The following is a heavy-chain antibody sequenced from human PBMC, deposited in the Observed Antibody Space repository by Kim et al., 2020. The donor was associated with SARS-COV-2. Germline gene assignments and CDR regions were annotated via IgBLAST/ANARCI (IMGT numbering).Heavy chain of an antibody. CDR3: ANSRAYAHHY. CDR1: GFAFRSSW. D-gene: IGHD5-12*01. Sequence: GGSLRLSCVASGFAFRSSWMSWVRQSPGKGLEWLAYIGQDGTTIFYVDSVKGRFTISRDSAQNSLYLQMDSLTAEDTAIYYCANSRAYAHHYWGQGPLVSVSS. V-gene: IGHV3-7*05. CDR2: IGQDGTTI. J-gene: IGHJ4*02.